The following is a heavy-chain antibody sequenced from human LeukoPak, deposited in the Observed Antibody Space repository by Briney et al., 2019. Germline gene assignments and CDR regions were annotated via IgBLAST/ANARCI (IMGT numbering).Heavy chain of an antibody. CDR1: GFTFSSYG. CDR3: AKTAVIVVIPLIDY. V-gene: IGHV3-30*02. D-gene: IGHD3-22*01. Sequence: QSGGSLRLSCAASGFTFSSYGMHWVRQAPGKGLEWVAFIRYDGSNKYYADSVKGRFTISRDNSKNTLYLQMNSLRAEDTAVYYCAKTAVIVVIPLIDYWGQGTLVTVSS. J-gene: IGHJ4*02. CDR2: IRYDGSNK.